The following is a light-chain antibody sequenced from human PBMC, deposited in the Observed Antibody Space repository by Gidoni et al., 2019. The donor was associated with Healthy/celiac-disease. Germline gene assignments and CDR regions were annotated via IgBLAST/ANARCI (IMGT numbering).Light chain of an antibody. J-gene: IGKJ1*01. Sequence: DIQMTQSPSPLPATVGDRVTKTCQASQDINNYLNWYQQKPGKAPKLLIYDASNLETGVPSRFSGSGSGTDFTFTISSLQPEDIATYYCQQYDNLPRTFGQGTKVEIK. CDR2: DAS. CDR3: QQYDNLPRT. V-gene: IGKV1-33*01. CDR1: QDINNY.